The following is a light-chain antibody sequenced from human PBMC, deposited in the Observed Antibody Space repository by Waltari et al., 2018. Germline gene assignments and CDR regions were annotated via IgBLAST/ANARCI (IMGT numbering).Light chain of an antibody. Sequence: QSALTQPASVSGSPGQSITISCTGTSSDDGGSNYVSWYQQHPGKAPKLMIYEVSNRPSGFSNRFSGSKSGNTASLTISGLQAEDEADYYCSSYTSSSTLVVFGGGTKLTVL. V-gene: IGLV2-14*01. CDR1: SSDDGGSNY. CDR3: SSYTSSSTLVV. J-gene: IGLJ2*01. CDR2: EVS.